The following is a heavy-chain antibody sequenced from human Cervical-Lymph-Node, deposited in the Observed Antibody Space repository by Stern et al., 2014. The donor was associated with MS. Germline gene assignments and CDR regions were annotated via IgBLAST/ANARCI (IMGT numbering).Heavy chain of an antibody. CDR1: GYTFTSYY. V-gene: IGHV1-46*03. D-gene: IGHD6-19*01. Sequence: QVQLGQSGAEVKKPGASVKVSCKASGYTFTSYYMHWVRQAPGQGLEWMGIINPSGGSTSYAQKFQGRVTMTRDTSTSTVYMELSSLRSEDTAVYYCARARSLYSSGWYLWYWGQGTLVTVSS. CDR2: INPSGGST. J-gene: IGHJ4*02. CDR3: ARARSLYSSGWYLWY.